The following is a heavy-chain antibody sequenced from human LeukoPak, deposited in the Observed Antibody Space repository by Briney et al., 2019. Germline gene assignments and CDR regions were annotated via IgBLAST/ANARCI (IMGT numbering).Heavy chain of an antibody. CDR1: GGSISSYY. J-gene: IGHJ4*02. V-gene: IGHV4-59*08. CDR3: ARGGRDGYTLYPLDY. Sequence: SETLSLTCTVSGGSISSYYWSWIRQPPGKGLEWIGYIYYSGSTNYNPSLKSRVTISVDTSKNQLSLKLKSVTAADTAVYYCARGGRDGYTLYPLDYWGQGTLVTVSS. CDR2: IYYSGST. D-gene: IGHD5-24*01.